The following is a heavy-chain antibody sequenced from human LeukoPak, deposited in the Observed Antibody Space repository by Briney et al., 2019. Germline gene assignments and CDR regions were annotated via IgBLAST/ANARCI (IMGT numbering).Heavy chain of an antibody. CDR1: GFIFSDYY. CDR2: ITNGGSGI. D-gene: IGHD6-13*01. Sequence: GGSLGLSCAASGFIFSDYYMTWVRQAPGKGLEPISYITNGGSGISYADSVKDRFTISRDNAKNSLYLHMSSLRVEDTAVYYCARERGSSWFYQAFDLWGQGALVIVSS. J-gene: IGHJ4*02. V-gene: IGHV3-11*01. CDR3: ARERGSSWFYQAFDL.